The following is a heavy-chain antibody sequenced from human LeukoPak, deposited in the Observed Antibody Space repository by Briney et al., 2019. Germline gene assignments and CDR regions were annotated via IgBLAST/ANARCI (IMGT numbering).Heavy chain of an antibody. Sequence: GASVNVSCKASGYTFSSYGISWVRQAPGQGLEWMGWIATYNGNSKYAQKVQGRVTMTTDTSTTTAYMELSSLRSDDTAVYYCARDGDSYGYYYYGMDVWGQGTTVTVSS. D-gene: IGHD5-18*01. J-gene: IGHJ6*02. CDR1: GYTFSSYG. CDR3: ARDGDSYGYYYYGMDV. CDR2: IATYNGNS. V-gene: IGHV1-18*01.